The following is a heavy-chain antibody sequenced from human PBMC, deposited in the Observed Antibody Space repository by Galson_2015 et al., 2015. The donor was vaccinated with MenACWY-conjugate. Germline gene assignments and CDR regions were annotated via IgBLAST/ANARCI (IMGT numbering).Heavy chain of an antibody. CDR1: GFTFNNLA. D-gene: IGHD6-13*01. Sequence: SLRLSCAASGFTFNNLAMNWVRQAPGKGLEWVSGISAGDGTYYADSVKGRFTISRDNSKNTLYLQMNSLRGEDTAVYYCARPTPIAAAGYARGLDIWGQGTMVTASS. CDR3: ARPTPIAAAGYARGLDI. V-gene: IGHV3-23*01. CDR2: ISAGDGT. J-gene: IGHJ3*02.